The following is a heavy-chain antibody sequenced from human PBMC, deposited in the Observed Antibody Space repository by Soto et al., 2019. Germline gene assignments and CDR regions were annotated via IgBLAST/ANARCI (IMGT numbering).Heavy chain of an antibody. CDR1: GGTFSSYA. Sequence: SVKVSCKASGGTFSSYAISWVRQAPGQGLEWMGGIIPIFGTANYAQKLQGRVTITADKSTSTAYMELSSLRSEDTAVYYCASRGSGYSYGDFDYWGQGTLVTVSS. CDR3: ASRGSGYSYGDFDY. D-gene: IGHD5-18*01. J-gene: IGHJ4*02. CDR2: IIPIFGTA. V-gene: IGHV1-69*06.